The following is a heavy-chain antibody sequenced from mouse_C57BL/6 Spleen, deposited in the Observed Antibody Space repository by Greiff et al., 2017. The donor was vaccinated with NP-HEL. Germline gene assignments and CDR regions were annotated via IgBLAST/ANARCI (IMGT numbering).Heavy chain of an antibody. Sequence: EVKLVESGGDLVKPGGSLKLSCAASGFTFSSYGMSWVRQTPDKRLEWVATISSGGSYTYYPDSVKGRFTISRDNAKNTLYLQMSMLKSEDTAMYYCARRGDEGAMDYWGQGTSVTVSS. CDR3: ARRGDEGAMDY. V-gene: IGHV5-6*02. CDR2: ISSGGSYT. J-gene: IGHJ4*01. CDR1: GFTFSSYG.